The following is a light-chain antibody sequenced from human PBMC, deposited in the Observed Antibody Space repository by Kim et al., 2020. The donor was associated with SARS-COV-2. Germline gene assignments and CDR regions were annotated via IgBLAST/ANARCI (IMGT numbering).Light chain of an antibody. CDR3: QQRSNWLWT. V-gene: IGKV3-11*01. CDR2: DAS. Sequence: LSPGERATRSCRASQSVSSFLVWYQQKPGQAPRLLIYDASNRATGIPARFSGSGFGADFTLTISSLEPEDFGVYYCQQRSNWLWTFGQGTKVDIK. CDR1: QSVSSF. J-gene: IGKJ1*01.